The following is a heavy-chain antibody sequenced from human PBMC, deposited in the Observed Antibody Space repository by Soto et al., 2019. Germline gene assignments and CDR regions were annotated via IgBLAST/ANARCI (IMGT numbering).Heavy chain of an antibody. CDR3: AKGQESVVVPAAHDY. CDR1: GFTFSSYA. Sequence: EVQLLESGGGLVQPGGSLRLSCAASGFTFSSYAMSWVRQAPGKGLEWVSAISGSGGSTYYADSVKGRFTISRDNSKNAVSLQMNSLRAEDTAVYYCAKGQESVVVPAAHDYWGQGTLVTVSS. D-gene: IGHD2-2*01. CDR2: ISGSGGST. V-gene: IGHV3-23*01. J-gene: IGHJ4*02.